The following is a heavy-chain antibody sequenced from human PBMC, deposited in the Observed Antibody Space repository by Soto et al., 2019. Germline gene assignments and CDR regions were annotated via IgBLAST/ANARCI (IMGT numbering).Heavy chain of an antibody. CDR1: NGSLSGFT. Sequence: PSETLSLTCGVSNGSLSGFTYNWVRQPPVNGLEFIGEINHSLSTNYNPSLKSRVTMSIDASKNQFSLILTSFTAAYTSHYFCSXGGRVLVSPVVVSIWFAPWGQGTLVTVSS. J-gene: IGHJ5*02. V-gene: IGHV4-34*10. CDR3: SXGGRVLVSPVVVSIWFAP. D-gene: IGHD1-26*01. CDR2: INHSLST.